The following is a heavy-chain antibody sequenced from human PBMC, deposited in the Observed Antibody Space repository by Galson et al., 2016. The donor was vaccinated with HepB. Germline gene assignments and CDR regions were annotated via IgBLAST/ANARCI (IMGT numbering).Heavy chain of an antibody. V-gene: IGHV3-7*01. J-gene: IGHJ4*02. D-gene: IGHD3-16*01. CDR2: IRQDGGQK. CDR1: GFTCSNYW. Sequence: SLRLSCAASGFTCSNYWMSWVRQTPGKGLEWVANIRQDGGQKSYVDSVKGRFTISRDNAKEFLYLQMSSLRVDDTAVYYCAREGSGGFNHWGRGTLVTVSS. CDR3: AREGSGGFNH.